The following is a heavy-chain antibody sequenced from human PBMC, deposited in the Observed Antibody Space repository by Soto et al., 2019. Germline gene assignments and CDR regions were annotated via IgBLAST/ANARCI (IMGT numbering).Heavy chain of an antibody. V-gene: IGHV3-74*01. J-gene: IGHJ4*02. D-gene: IGHD2-15*01. CDR1: GFTFSSYW. Sequence: EVQLVESGGGLVQPGGSLRLSCAASGFTFSSYWMHWVRQALGKGLVWVSRINSDGSSTSYADSVKGRFTISRDNAKNTLYLQMNSPRAEDTAVYYCARDTNRLGYCSGGSCPDYWGQGTLVTVSS. CDR2: INSDGSST. CDR3: ARDTNRLGYCSGGSCPDY.